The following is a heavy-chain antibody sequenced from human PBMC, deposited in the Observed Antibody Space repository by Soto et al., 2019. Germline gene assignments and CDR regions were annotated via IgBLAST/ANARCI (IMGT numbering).Heavy chain of an antibody. V-gene: IGHV4-34*01. CDR3: ARLGLPKEKRWFDP. CDR1: GGSFSAYS. J-gene: IGHJ5*02. Sequence: SETLSLTCAVYGGSFSAYSWTWIRQPPGKGLEWIGEINRGGSTNYNPSLKSRVTISVDTSKNQFSLKLSSVTAADTAVYYCARLGLPKEKRWFDPWGQGTLVTVSS. CDR2: INRGGST.